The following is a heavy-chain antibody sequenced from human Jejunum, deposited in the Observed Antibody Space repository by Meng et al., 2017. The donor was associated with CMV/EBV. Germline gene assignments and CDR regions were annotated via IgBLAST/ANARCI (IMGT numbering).Heavy chain of an antibody. V-gene: IGHV3-11*01. CDR1: RFTFSGSY. CDR3: ARDPRNKGLDP. Sequence: CAASRFTFSGSYMIWLRQAPGKGLEWITHINGPATAVYYANSVKGRFTISRDNAKNSLYHQMDSLRVEDSAVYYCARDPRNKGLDPWGQGTLVTVSS. J-gene: IGHJ5*02. CDR2: INGPATAV.